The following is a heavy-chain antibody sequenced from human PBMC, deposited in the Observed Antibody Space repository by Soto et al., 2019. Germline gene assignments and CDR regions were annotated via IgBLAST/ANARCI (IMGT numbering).Heavy chain of an antibody. J-gene: IGHJ6*03. CDR2: IYYSGST. CDR1: GGSISSYY. CDR3: ASGLHLAYSYYYMDV. V-gene: IGHV4-59*01. D-gene: IGHD5-18*01. Sequence: QVQLQESGPGLVKPSETLSLTCTVSGGSISSYYWSWIRQPPGKRLEWIGYIYYSGSTDYNPSLKGRVTISVDTSKNQFSLKLSSVTAADTAVYYCASGLHLAYSYYYMDVWGRGTTVTVSS.